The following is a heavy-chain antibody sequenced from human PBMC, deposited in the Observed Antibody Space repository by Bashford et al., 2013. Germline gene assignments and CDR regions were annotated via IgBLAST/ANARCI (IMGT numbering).Heavy chain of an antibody. CDR3: AIDPWIGVAA. D-gene: IGHD3-3*01. J-gene: IGHJ4*02. V-gene: IGHV3-74*01. Sequence: VRQAPGKGLVWVSRINPEGRTSYADFVRGHFTVTRDNAKNTLYLQMSILRVEDTAVYYCAIDPWIGVAAWGQGTRVTVSS. CDR2: INPEGRT.